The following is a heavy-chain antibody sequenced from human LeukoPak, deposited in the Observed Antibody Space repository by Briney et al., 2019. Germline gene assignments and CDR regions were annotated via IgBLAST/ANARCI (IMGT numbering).Heavy chain of an antibody. J-gene: IGHJ6*02. CDR2: ISYDGSNK. Sequence: GGCLTLSWPPSGFTFSSYAMHWVRHAPGQGLEWVAVISYDGSNKYYADSVKGRFTISRDNSKNTLYLQMNSLRAEDTAVYYCARDLRFLEGYYYYGMDVWGQGTTVTISS. V-gene: IGHV3-30-3*01. CDR1: GFTFSSYA. CDR3: ARDLRFLEGYYYYGMDV. D-gene: IGHD3-3*01.